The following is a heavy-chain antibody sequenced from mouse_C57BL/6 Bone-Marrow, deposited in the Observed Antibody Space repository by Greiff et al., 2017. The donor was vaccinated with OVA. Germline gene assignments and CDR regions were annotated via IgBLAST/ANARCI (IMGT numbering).Heavy chain of an antibody. V-gene: IGHV1-50*01. J-gene: IGHJ3*01. CDR2: IDPSDSYT. CDR3: ARRDWLAY. Sequence: QVQLQQPGAELVKPGASVKLSCKASGYTFTSYWMPWVTQRPGQGLEWIGEIDPSDSYTNYNQKFKGKATLTVDTSSSTAYMQLSSLTSEDSAVYYGARRDWLAYWGQGTLVTVSA. CDR1: GYTFTSYW.